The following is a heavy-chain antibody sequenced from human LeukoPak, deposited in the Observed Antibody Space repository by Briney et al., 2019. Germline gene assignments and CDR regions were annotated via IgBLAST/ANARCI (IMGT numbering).Heavy chain of an antibody. CDR1: GFTFSTYA. V-gene: IGHV3-23*01. D-gene: IGHD6-13*01. CDR3: AKSQQLHCFDY. Sequence: GGSLRLSCAASGFTFSTYAMSWVRQAPGKGLEWVSTICHSGVNTLYADTVKGRFTISRDNSKNTLYLQLNSLRAEDTAVYYCAKSQQLHCFDYCGQGSLVTVSS. J-gene: IGHJ4*02. CDR2: ICHSGVNT.